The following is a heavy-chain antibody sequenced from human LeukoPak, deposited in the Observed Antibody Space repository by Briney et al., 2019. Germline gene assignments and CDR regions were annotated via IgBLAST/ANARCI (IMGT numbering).Heavy chain of an antibody. J-gene: IGHJ5*02. D-gene: IGHD3-10*01. V-gene: IGHV4-61*02. CDR3: ARSYGWFDP. CDR2: IYTSGST. Sequence: SETLSLTCTVSGGSINSGNYYWSWIRQPAGNGLEWIGRIYTSGSTNYNPSLKSRFTISVDTSKNQFSLKLSSVTAADTAVYYCARSYGWFDPWGQGTLVTVSS. CDR1: GGSINSGNYY.